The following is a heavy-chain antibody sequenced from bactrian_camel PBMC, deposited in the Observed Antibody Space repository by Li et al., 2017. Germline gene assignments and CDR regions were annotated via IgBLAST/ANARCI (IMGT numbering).Heavy chain of an antibody. Sequence: HVQLVESGGGSVQAGGSLRLSCSASGYVCMGWYRQTPGKEREGVAIIDRDGATRYTESVKGRFTISQDSAKNILYLQMHSLKPEDTAMYYCAADTVKASLATIAQFAAYEGHGTQVTVS. CDR1: GYVC. CDR2: IDRDGAT. J-gene: IGHJ4*01. V-gene: IGHV3S53*01. D-gene: IGHD4*01.